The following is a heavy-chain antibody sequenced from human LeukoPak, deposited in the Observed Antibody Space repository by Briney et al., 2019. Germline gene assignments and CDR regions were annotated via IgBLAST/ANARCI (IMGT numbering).Heavy chain of an antibody. CDR1: GFTFSSYG. Sequence: PGRSLRLSCAASGFTFSSYGMHWVRQAPGKGLEWVAVISYDGSNKYYADSVKGRFTISRDNSKNTLYLQMNSLRAEDTAVYYCAKPYSSYYYYGMDVWGQGTTVTVSS. CDR3: AKPYSSYYYYGMDV. D-gene: IGHD2-21*01. J-gene: IGHJ6*02. V-gene: IGHV3-30*18. CDR2: ISYDGSNK.